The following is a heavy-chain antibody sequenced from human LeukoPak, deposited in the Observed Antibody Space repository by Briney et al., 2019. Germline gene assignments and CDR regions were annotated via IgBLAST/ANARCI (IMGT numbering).Heavy chain of an antibody. V-gene: IGHV1-46*01. CDR3: ARDPFLGGNSFVGYFDY. CDR1: GYTFTSYY. Sequence: GASVKVSCKASGYTFTSYYMHWVRQALGQGLEWMGIINPSGGSTSYAQKFQGRVTMTRDTSTSTVYMELSSLRSEDTAVYYCARDPFLGGNSFVGYFDYWGQGTLVTVSS. CDR2: INPSGGST. J-gene: IGHJ4*02. D-gene: IGHD4-23*01.